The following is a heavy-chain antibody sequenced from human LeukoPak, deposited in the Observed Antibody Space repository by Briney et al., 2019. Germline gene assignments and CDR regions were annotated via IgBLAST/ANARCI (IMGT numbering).Heavy chain of an antibody. CDR1: GFTFSSYA. D-gene: IGHD4-11*01. CDR2: ISGSGGST. Sequence: GGSLRLSCAASGFTFSSYAMSWVRQAPGKGLEWVSAISGSGGSTYYADSVKGRFTISRDNSKNTLYLQMNRLRAEDTAVYYCAKDTLQADYRSFDYWGQGTLVTVSS. J-gene: IGHJ4*02. CDR3: AKDTLQADYRSFDY. V-gene: IGHV3-23*01.